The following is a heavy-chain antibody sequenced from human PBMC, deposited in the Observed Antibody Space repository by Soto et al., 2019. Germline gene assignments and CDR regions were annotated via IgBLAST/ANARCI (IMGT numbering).Heavy chain of an antibody. J-gene: IGHJ4*02. Sequence: ASVKVSCKVSGYTLTELSMHWVRQAPGKGLEWMGGFDPEDGETIYAQKFQGRVTMTEDTSTDTAYMELSSLRSEDTAVYYCATWSYYDSSGYIPAYYWGQGTLVTVSS. V-gene: IGHV1-24*01. CDR1: GYTLTELS. D-gene: IGHD3-22*01. CDR2: FDPEDGET. CDR3: ATWSYYDSSGYIPAYY.